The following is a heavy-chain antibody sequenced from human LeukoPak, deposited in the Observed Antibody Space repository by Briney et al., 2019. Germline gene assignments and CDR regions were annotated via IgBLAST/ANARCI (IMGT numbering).Heavy chain of an antibody. CDR1: GYSISSGYY. V-gene: IGHV4-38-2*02. CDR3: TRPYYYDSSGSPDY. J-gene: IGHJ4*02. Sequence: PSETLSLTCTVSGYSISSGYYWGWIRQPPGKGLEWIGNIYHSGSTYYNPSLKSRVTISVDTSKNQFSLKLSSVTAADTAVYCCTRPYYYDSSGSPDYWGQGTLVTVSS. CDR2: IYHSGST. D-gene: IGHD3-22*01.